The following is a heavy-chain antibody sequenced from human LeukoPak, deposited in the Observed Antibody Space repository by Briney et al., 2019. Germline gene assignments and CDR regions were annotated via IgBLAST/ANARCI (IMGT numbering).Heavy chain of an antibody. Sequence: GGSLRLSCAASGFPFNYYAMSWVRQAPGRAPEWVSAVSGGGTTTYYRNSVKGRFTISRDNSKNTLYLQMNSLRAEDTAVYYCAKEAGYSGYDYPDYWGQGTLVTVSS. D-gene: IGHD5-12*01. CDR1: GFPFNYYA. J-gene: IGHJ4*02. CDR2: VSGGGTTT. CDR3: AKEAGYSGYDYPDY. V-gene: IGHV3-23*01.